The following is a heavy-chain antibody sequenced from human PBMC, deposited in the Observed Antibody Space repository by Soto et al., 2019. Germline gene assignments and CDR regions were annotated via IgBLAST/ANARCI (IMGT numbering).Heavy chain of an antibody. V-gene: IGHV3-30*18. CDR1: GFTFSSYG. Sequence: PGGSLRLSCAASGFTFSSYGMHWVRQAPGKGLEWVAVISYDGSNKYYADSVKGRFTISRDNSKNTLYLQMNSLRAEDTAVYYCAKDHFDIVVFVAASYYFDYWGQGTLVTVSS. CDR3: AKDHFDIVVFVAASYYFDY. J-gene: IGHJ4*02. CDR2: ISYDGSNK. D-gene: IGHD2-15*01.